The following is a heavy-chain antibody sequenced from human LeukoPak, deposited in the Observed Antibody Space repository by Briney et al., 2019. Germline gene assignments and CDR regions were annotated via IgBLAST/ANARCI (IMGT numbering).Heavy chain of an antibody. J-gene: IGHJ6*03. Sequence: ASVKVSCKASGYTFTSYAMNWVRQAPGQGLEWMGWINTNTGNPTYAQGFTGRFVFSLDTSVSTAYLQISSLKAEDTAVYYCARDASALSLLWFGESPGKAYYYYYMDVWGKGTTVTISS. D-gene: IGHD3-10*01. CDR1: GYTFTSYA. CDR2: INTNTGNP. V-gene: IGHV7-4-1*02. CDR3: ARDASALSLLWFGESPGKAYYYYYMDV.